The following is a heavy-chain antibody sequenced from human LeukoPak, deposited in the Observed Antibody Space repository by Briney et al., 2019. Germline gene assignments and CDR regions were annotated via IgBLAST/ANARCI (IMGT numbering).Heavy chain of an antibody. V-gene: IGHV4-38-2*01. Sequence: PSETLSLTCAVSSYSISSGYYWGWIRQPPGKGLEWIGSIYHSGSTYYNPSLKSRVTISVDTSKNQFSLKLSSVTAADTAVHYCARLATGAFDYWGQGTLVTASS. J-gene: IGHJ4*02. D-gene: IGHD7-27*01. CDR1: SYSISSGYY. CDR3: ARLATGAFDY. CDR2: IYHSGST.